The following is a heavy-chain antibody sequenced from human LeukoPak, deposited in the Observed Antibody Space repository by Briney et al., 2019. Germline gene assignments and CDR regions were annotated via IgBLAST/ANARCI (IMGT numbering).Heavy chain of an antibody. J-gene: IGHJ4*02. CDR1: GFTFTVYY. V-gene: IGHV3-11*04. Sequence: GGSLRLSCATSGFTFTVYYMSWIRQAPGKGLEWVSYISVSGTTMYYADSVKGRFTLSRDNAKNSLYLQMNSLRAEDTAVYYCAREGGLYLNYWGQGTLVTVSS. CDR2: ISVSGTTM. CDR3: AREGGLYLNY. D-gene: IGHD2-15*01.